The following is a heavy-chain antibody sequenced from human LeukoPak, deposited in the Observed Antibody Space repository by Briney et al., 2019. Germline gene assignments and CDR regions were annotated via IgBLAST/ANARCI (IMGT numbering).Heavy chain of an antibody. CDR3: ARGRGSWFDP. CDR1: GGSISNYY. D-gene: IGHD1-26*01. Sequence: PSETLSLTCTVSGGSISNYYWSWIRQPPGKGLEWIGEINHSGSTNYNPSLKSRVTISVDTSKNQFSLKLSSVTAADTAVYYCARGRGSWFDPWGQGTLVTVSS. J-gene: IGHJ5*02. CDR2: INHSGST. V-gene: IGHV4-34*01.